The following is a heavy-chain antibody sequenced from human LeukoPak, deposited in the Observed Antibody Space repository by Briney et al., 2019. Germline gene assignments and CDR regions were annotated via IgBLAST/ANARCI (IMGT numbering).Heavy chain of an antibody. V-gene: IGHV4-30-2*01. D-gene: IGHD1-7*01. CDR2: IYHSGST. CDR1: GGSISSGGYY. CDR3: ARGNWNYAFAGPEWFDP. Sequence: PSETLSLTCTVSGGSISSGGYYWSWIRQPPGKGLEWIGYIYHSGSTYYNPSLKSRVTISVDRSKNQFSLKLSSVTAADTAVYYCARGNWNYAFAGPEWFDPWGQGTLVTVSS. J-gene: IGHJ5*02.